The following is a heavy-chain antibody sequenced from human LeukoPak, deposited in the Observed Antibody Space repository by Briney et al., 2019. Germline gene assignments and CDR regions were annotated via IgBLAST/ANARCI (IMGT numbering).Heavy chain of an antibody. CDR2: INPSGGNT. Sequence: ASVKVSCKASGYTFTSYYMHWVRQAPGQGLEWMGIINPSGGNTNYAQKLQGRVTMTTDTYTSTAYMELSRLRCDDTAVYYCARDWEVAVAGTFDYWGQGTLVTVSS. V-gene: IGHV1-46*01. J-gene: IGHJ4*02. CDR3: ARDWEVAVAGTFDY. CDR1: GYTFTSYY. D-gene: IGHD6-19*01.